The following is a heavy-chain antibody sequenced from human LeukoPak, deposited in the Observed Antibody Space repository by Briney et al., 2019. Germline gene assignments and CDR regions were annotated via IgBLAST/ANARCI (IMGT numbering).Heavy chain of an antibody. CDR1: GSTFTSYD. Sequence: ASVKVSCKASGSTFTSYDINWVRQATGQGLEWMGWMNPNSGNTGYAQKFQGRVTMTRNTSISTAYMELSSLRSEDTAVYYCAGGSGMIVSGWFDPWGQGTLVTVSS. CDR2: MNPNSGNT. V-gene: IGHV1-8*01. CDR3: AGGSGMIVSGWFDP. D-gene: IGHD3-22*01. J-gene: IGHJ5*02.